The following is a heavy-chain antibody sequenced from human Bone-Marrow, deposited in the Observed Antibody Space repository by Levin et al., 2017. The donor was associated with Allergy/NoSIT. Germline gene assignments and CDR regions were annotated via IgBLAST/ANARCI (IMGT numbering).Heavy chain of an antibody. CDR3: AKRHDAFVV. CDR1: GFTFSSYG. CDR2: ISKSGGST. Sequence: GESLKISCVASGFTFSSYGMTWVRQAPGKGLEWVATISKSGGSTDYADSVKGRFSISRDDSKHTLFLEMNSLRADDTAVYYCAKRHDAFVVWGLGTMVTVSS. J-gene: IGHJ3*01. V-gene: IGHV3-23*01.